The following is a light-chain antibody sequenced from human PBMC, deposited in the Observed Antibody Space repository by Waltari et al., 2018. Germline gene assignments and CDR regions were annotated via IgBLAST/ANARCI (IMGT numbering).Light chain of an antibody. CDR3: QQYYSNPWT. V-gene: IGKV4-1*01. CDR2: WAF. CDR1: QSVLYSSNNMNY. J-gene: IGKJ1*01. Sequence: DIVMTQSPDSLAVSLGERATINCKSSQSVLYSSNNMNYLAWYQKKPGQPPKLLIYWAFTRESGVPDRFSGSGSGTDFTLTISSLQSEDAAVYYCQQYYSNPWTFGQGTKVQI.